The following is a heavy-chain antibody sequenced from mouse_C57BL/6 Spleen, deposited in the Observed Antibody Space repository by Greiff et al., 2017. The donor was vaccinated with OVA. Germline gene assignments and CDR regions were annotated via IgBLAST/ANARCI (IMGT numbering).Heavy chain of an antibody. CDR2: ISDGGSYT. Sequence: EVKLMESGGGLVKPGGSLKLSCAASGFTFSSYAMSWVRQTPEKRLEWVATISDGGSYTYYPDNVKGRFTISRDNAKNNLYLQMSHLKSEDTAMYYCARDQKGFYYGSSYWYFDVWGTGTTVTVSS. V-gene: IGHV5-4*01. CDR1: GFTFSSYA. J-gene: IGHJ1*03. D-gene: IGHD1-1*01. CDR3: ARDQKGFYYGSSYWYFDV.